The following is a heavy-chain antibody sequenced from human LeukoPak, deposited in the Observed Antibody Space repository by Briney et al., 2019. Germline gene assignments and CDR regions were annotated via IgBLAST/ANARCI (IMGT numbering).Heavy chain of an antibody. Sequence: GGSLRLSCAASGFTFSSYAMSWVRQAPGKGLEWVSGITGSGGNTYYADSVKGRFTISRDNSQNTLYLQMCSLGAEDTAVYYCARQPRSTSAWNPRSGYFDYWGQGTLVTVSS. V-gene: IGHV3-23*01. D-gene: IGHD2-2*01. J-gene: IGHJ4*02. CDR2: ITGSGGNT. CDR1: GFTFSSYA. CDR3: ARQPRSTSAWNPRSGYFDY.